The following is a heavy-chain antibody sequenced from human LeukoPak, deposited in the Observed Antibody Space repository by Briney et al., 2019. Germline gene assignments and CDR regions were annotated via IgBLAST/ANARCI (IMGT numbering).Heavy chain of an antibody. Sequence: PSETLSLTCTVSGGSISSYYWSWIRQPPGKGLEWIGYIYYSGSTNYNPSLKSRVTISVDTSKNQFSLKLSSVTAADTAVYYCARDGLVDAFDIWGQGTMVTVSS. CDR1: GGSISSYY. D-gene: IGHD3/OR15-3a*01. CDR3: ARDGLVDAFDI. V-gene: IGHV4-59*01. CDR2: IYYSGST. J-gene: IGHJ3*02.